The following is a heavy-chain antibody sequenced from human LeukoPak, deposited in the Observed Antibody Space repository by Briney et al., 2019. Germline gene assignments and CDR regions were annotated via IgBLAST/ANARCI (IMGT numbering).Heavy chain of an antibody. D-gene: IGHD6-19*01. V-gene: IGHV1-24*01. CDR3: ATAGYSSGWYDGYYYYGMDV. Sequence: ASVKVSCKVSEYTLTELSMHWVRQAPGKGLEWMGGFDPEDGETIYAQKFQGRVTTTEDTSTDTAYMELSSLRSEDTAVYYCATAGYSSGWYDGYYYYGMDVWGQGTTVTVSS. CDR1: EYTLTELS. J-gene: IGHJ6*02. CDR2: FDPEDGET.